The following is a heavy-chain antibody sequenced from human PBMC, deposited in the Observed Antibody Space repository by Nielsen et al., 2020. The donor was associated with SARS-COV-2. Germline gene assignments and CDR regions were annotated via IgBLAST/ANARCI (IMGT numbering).Heavy chain of an antibody. V-gene: IGHV5-10-1*01. CDR1: GYSFTSYW. CDR3: ARRFSYSNFDF. Sequence: KVSCKGSGYSFTSYWITWVRQMPGKGLEWLGRIDPSDSYTNYSPSFQGHVTMSVDKSINTAYLQWSSLKASDTAMYYCARRFSYSNFDFWGQGTLVTVSS. D-gene: IGHD3-10*01. J-gene: IGHJ4*02. CDR2: IDPSDSYT.